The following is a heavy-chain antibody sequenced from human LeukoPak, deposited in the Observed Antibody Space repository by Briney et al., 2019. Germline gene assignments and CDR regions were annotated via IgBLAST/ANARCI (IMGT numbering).Heavy chain of an antibody. V-gene: IGHV1-8*02. CDR3: AELPAAGRNFDY. D-gene: IGHD6-13*01. CDR2: MNPNSGNT. CDR1: GGTFSSYA. Sequence: ASVKVSCKASGGTFSSYAISWVRQATGQGLEWMGWMNPNSGNTGYAQKFQGRVTMTRNTSISTAYMELSSLRSEDTAVYYCAELPAAGRNFDYWGQGTLVTVSS. J-gene: IGHJ4*02.